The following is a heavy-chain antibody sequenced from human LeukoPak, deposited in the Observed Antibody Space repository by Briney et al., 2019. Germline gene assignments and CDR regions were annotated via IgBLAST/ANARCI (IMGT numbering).Heavy chain of an antibody. CDR3: ARGGTGAFDY. D-gene: IGHD2-8*02. CDR1: GFSFSDYY. V-gene: IGHV3-11*06. Sequence: GGSLRLSCTASGFSFSDYYMSWIRQAPGKGLEWISYISSRSTYITDAYSVKGRFTISRDNAKNLLFLQMNSLRVEDTALYYCARGGTGAFDYWGQGILFTVSS. CDR2: ISSRSTYI. J-gene: IGHJ4*02.